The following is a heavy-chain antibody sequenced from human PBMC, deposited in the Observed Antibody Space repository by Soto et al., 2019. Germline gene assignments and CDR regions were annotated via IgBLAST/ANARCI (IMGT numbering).Heavy chain of an antibody. D-gene: IGHD3-3*01. CDR3: AARGAYDFWGGYNY. V-gene: IGHV1-58*01. CDR2: IVVGSGNT. J-gene: IGHJ4*02. CDR1: GFTFTSSA. Sequence: ASVKVSCKASGFTFTSSAVQWVRQARGQRLEWIGWIVVGSGNTNYAQKFQERVTITRDMSTSTAYMELSSLRSEDTAVYYCAARGAYDFWGGYNYWGQGTLVTVSS.